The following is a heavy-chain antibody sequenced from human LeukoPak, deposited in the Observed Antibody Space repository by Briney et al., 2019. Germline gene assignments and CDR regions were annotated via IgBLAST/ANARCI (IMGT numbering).Heavy chain of an antibody. CDR3: ARGGYDSDFDY. CDR2: SYFTGRT. CDR1: GGSISTYY. Sequence: SETLSLTSTVSGGSISTYYWSWIRLPPGKGLEWIAYSYFTGRTQYNPSLKSRVTISEDTSKNQFSLRLSSVTPADTAVYYCARGGYDSDFDYWGQGTLVTVSS. D-gene: IGHD3-3*01. J-gene: IGHJ4*02. V-gene: IGHV4-59*01.